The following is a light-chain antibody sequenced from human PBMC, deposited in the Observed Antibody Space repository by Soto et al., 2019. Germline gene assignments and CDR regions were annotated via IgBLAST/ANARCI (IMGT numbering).Light chain of an antibody. Sequence: EIVLTRSPGTLSLSPGERATLSCRASQSVSSSYLAWYQQKPGQSPRLLIYGASSRATGIPDRFSGSGSGTDFTLTISRLEPEDFVVYYCQEYSNWPLLSFGGGTKVDIK. CDR2: GAS. J-gene: IGKJ4*01. V-gene: IGKV3-20*01. CDR3: QEYSNWPLLS. CDR1: QSVSSSY.